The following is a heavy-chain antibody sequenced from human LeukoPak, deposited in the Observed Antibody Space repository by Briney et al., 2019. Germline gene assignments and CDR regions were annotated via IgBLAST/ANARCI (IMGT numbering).Heavy chain of an antibody. CDR3: ARDLVAVVPAAPWGNAFDI. V-gene: IGHV1-69*13. Sequence: ASVKVSCKASGGTFSSYAISWVRQAPGQGLEWMGGIIPIFGTANYAQKFQGRVTITADESTSTAYMELSSLRSEDTAVYYCARDLVAVVPAAPWGNAFDIWGQGTMVTVSS. CDR2: IIPIFGTA. J-gene: IGHJ3*02. CDR1: GGTFSSYA. D-gene: IGHD2-2*01.